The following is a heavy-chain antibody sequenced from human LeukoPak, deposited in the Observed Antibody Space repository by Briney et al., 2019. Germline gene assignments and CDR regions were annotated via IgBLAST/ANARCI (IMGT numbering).Heavy chain of an antibody. CDR2: ISGSGDKT. Sequence: GGSLRLSCAASGFSFSSYAMSWVRQAPGKGLEWVSSISGSGDKTYYADSVKGRFTISRDNSKNTLFLQMNSLRAEDTAVFYCAKRSGCTTGWFFDFWGQGTLVTVSS. J-gene: IGHJ4*02. CDR3: AKRSGCTTGWFFDF. V-gene: IGHV3-23*01. CDR1: GFSFSSYA. D-gene: IGHD6-19*01.